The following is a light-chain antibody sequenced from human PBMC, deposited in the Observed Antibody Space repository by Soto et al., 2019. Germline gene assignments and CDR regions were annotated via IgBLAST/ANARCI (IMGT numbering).Light chain of an antibody. CDR3: SSYTTSNTRQIV. V-gene: IGLV2-14*03. CDR1: SSYVGGYNY. CDR2: DVS. Sequence: QSALTQPASLSGSPGQSITFSCTGTSSYVGGYNYVSWNQHHPGKAPKLMIFDVSNRPSGVSNRFSGSKSGNTASLTISGLQPEDAADYYCSSYTTSNTRQIVFGTGTKVTVL. J-gene: IGLJ1*01.